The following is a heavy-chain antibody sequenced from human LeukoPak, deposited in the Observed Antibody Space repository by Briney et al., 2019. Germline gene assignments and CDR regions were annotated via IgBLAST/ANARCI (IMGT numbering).Heavy chain of an antibody. CDR2: IYHSGGT. CDR1: GCSISSGGYA. D-gene: IGHD2-21*02. CDR3: GRSCDGDCDYYYYGMDV. V-gene: IGHV4-30-2*01. J-gene: IGHJ6*02. Sequence: PSETLSLTCAVSGCSISSGGYAWSWLRQPPGKVREWIAYIYHSGGTYYNPSLKSRVTISVERSKNQFSLKLSSVNAGDKAVYYCGRSCDGDCDYYYYGMDVWGQGTTVTVSS.